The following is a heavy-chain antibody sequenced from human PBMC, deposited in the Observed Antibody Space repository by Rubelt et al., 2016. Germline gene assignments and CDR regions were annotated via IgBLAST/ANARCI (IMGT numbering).Heavy chain of an antibody. CDR2: INHSGST. CDR3: ASVQVVPAAIGDDAFDI. V-gene: IGHV4-34*01. D-gene: IGHD2-2*01. Sequence: QVQLQQWGAGLLKPSETLSLTCAVYGGSFSGYYWSWIRQPPGKGLEWIGEINHSGSTNYNPSLKSRVTLSVDTSKTQFPLKLSSVTAADTAVYYCASVQVVPAAIGDDAFDIWGQGTMVTVSS. J-gene: IGHJ3*02. CDR1: GGSFSGYY.